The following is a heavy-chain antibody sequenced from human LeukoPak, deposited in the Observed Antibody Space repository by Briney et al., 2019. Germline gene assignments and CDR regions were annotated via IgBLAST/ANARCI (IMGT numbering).Heavy chain of an antibody. J-gene: IGHJ4*02. V-gene: IGHV4-39*01. Sequence: PSETLSLTCTVSGGSISSSSYYWGWIRQPPGKGLEWIGSIYYSGSTYYNPSLKSRVTISVDTSKNQFSLKLSSVTAADTAVYYCARPEGAIGPFDYWGQGTLVTVSS. CDR1: GGSISSSSYY. CDR3: ARPEGAIGPFDY. D-gene: IGHD3/OR15-3a*01. CDR2: IYYSGST.